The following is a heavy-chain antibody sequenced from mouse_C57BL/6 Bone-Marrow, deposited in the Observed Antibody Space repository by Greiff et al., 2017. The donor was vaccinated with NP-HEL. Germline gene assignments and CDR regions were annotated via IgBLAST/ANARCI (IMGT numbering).Heavy chain of an antibody. CDR1: GFTFSDYY. J-gene: IGHJ1*03. D-gene: IGHD1-1*01. CDR3: ARGGRIYYYGSSPYWYFDV. V-gene: IGHV5-16*01. CDR2: INYDGSST. Sequence: EVKLMESEGGLVQPGSSMKLSCTASGFTFSDYYMAWVRQVPEKGLEWVANINYDGSSTYYLDSLKSRFIISRDNAKNILYLQMSSLKSEDTATYYCARGGRIYYYGSSPYWYFDVWGTGTTVTVSS.